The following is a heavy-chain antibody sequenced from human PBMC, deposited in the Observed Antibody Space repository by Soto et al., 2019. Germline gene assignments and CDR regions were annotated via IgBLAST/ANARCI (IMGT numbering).Heavy chain of an antibody. CDR2: IGGVGTDR. V-gene: IGHV3-23*01. D-gene: IGHD1-20*01. CDR1: GFTFSDYA. CDR3: AKDAVPYNGKWDWFDP. Sequence: DVQLLESGGGLVQPGGSLRLSCAASGFTFSDYAMTWVRQAPGKGPEWVSSIGGVGTDRYYADSVKGRFTISRDNSKNTLCMQMSSLRSHATAVYYCAKDAVPYNGKWDWFDPWGQGTLVTVSS. J-gene: IGHJ5*02.